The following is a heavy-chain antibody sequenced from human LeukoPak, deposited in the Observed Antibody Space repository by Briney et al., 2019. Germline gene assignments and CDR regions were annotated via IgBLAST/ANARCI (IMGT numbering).Heavy chain of an antibody. D-gene: IGHD3-16*01. J-gene: IGHJ6*03. V-gene: IGHV4-61*02. CDR3: ARDSPFGYMDV. CDR2: IYTSGST. Sequence: RTSETLSLTCTVSGGSISSGSYYWSWIRQPAGKGLEWIGRIYTSGSTNYNPSLKSRVTISVDTSKNQFSLKLSSVTAADTAVYYCARDSPFGYMDVWGKGTTVTVSS. CDR1: GGSISSGSYY.